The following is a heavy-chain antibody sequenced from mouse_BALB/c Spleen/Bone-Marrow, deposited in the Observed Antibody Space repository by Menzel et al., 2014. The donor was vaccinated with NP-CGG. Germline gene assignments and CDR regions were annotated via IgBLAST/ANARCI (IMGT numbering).Heavy chain of an antibody. D-gene: IGHD2-2*01. V-gene: IGHV7-3*02. CDR2: IRNKASGYTT. CDR1: GFTFTDYY. Sequence: EVKLVESGGGLVQPGGSLRLSCATSGFTFTDYYMSWVRQPPGKALEWLGFIRNKASGYTTEYSASVKGRFTISRDNSQSILYLQMNTLRAEDSATYYCARDGYDDYWGQGTTLTVSS. CDR3: ARDGYDDY. J-gene: IGHJ2*01.